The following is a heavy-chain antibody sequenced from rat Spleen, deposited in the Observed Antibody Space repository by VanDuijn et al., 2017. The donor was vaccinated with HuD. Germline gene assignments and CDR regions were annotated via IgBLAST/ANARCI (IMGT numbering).Heavy chain of an antibody. J-gene: IGHJ4*01. CDR3: TRDGITTGVMDA. D-gene: IGHD1-10*01. Sequence: EVQLVESGGGLVQPGRSLRLSCVASGFTFDNYWMTWVRQAPGQGLEWIASITNPGGSTYYPDSVKGRFTSSRDNAKSPLYLQINSLRSEDTATYYCTRDGITTGVMDAWGQGASVTVSS. V-gene: IGHV5-31*01. CDR1: GFTFDNYW. CDR2: ITNPGGST.